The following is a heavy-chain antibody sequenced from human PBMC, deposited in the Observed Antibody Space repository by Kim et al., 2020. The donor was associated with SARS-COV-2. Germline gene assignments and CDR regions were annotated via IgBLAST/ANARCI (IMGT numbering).Heavy chain of an antibody. Sequence: SETLSLTCAVYGGSFSGYYWSWIRQPPGKGLEWIGEINHSGSTNYNPSLKSRVTISVDTSKNQFSLKLSSVTAADTAVYYCANEEGTKVDYWGQGTLVTV. J-gene: IGHJ4*02. V-gene: IGHV4-34*01. CDR2: INHSGST. CDR3: ANEEGTKVDY. CDR1: GGSFSGYY. D-gene: IGHD2-8*01.